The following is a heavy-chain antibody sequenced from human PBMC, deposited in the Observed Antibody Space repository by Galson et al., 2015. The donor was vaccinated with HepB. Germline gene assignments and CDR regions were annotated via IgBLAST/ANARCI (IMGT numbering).Heavy chain of an antibody. Sequence: SLRLSCAASGFTFSSYGMHWVRQAPGKGLEWVAFIRYDGSNKYYADSVKGRFTISRDNSKNTLYLQMNSLRAEDTAVYYCAKDHCSSTSCYDFFFDYWGQGTLVTVSS. V-gene: IGHV3-30*02. CDR2: IRYDGSNK. CDR1: GFTFSSYG. J-gene: IGHJ4*02. D-gene: IGHD2-2*01. CDR3: AKDHCSSTSCYDFFFDY.